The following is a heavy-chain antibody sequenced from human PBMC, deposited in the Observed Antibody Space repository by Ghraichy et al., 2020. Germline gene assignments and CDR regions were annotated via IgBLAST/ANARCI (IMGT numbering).Heavy chain of an antibody. Sequence: GGSLRLSCTASGFNFNDYYMSWLRQAPGKGLEWVSYISPGSDYTKYADSVKGRFIISRDDAKKTLYLQMSSLRAEDTALYYCAKDGLYGDSNWFDPWGQGTLVTVSS. CDR2: ISPGSDYT. D-gene: IGHD4-17*01. CDR3: AKDGLYGDSNWFDP. J-gene: IGHJ5*02. CDR1: GFNFNDYY. V-gene: IGHV3-11*05.